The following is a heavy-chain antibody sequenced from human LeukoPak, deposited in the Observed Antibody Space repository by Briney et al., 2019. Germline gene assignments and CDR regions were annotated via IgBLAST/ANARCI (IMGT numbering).Heavy chain of an antibody. CDR2: ISYDGSNK. J-gene: IGHJ6*02. V-gene: IGHV3-30*04. CDR1: GFTFSSYA. CDR3: ARGRFLEWLSQDDYGMDV. D-gene: IGHD3-3*01. Sequence: QPGGSLRLSCAASGFTFSSYAMHWVRQAPGKGLEWVAVISYDGSNKYYADSVKGRFTISRDNSKNTLYLQMNSLRAEDTAVYYCARGRFLEWLSQDDYGMDVWGQGTTVTVSS.